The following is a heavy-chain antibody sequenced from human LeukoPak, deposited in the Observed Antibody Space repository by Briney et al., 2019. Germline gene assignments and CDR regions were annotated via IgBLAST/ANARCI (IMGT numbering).Heavy chain of an antibody. CDR3: ARGRYCSADICSGGDAFDI. Sequence: SETLSLTCTVSGGSINNYYWSWIRQPAGKGLEWIGRIYTRGGTNYNPSLKSRVTMSVDTSKNQFSLKLSSVTAADTAVYYCARGRYCSADICSGGDAFDIRGQGTMVSVSS. J-gene: IGHJ3*02. CDR2: IYTRGGT. CDR1: GGSINNYY. D-gene: IGHD2-15*01. V-gene: IGHV4-4*07.